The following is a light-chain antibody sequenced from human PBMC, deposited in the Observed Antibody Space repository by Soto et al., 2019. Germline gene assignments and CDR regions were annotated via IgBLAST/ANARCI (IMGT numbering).Light chain of an antibody. Sequence: QSVLTQPPSVSGAPGQRVTISCTGSSSNIGAGYDVHWYQQLPGTAPKLLIYTNINRPSGVPDRFSGSKSDTSASLAITGLQSEDEADYYCAAWDDSLNGWVFGGGTKLTVL. J-gene: IGLJ3*02. CDR3: AAWDDSLNGWV. V-gene: IGLV1-40*01. CDR2: TNI. CDR1: SSNIGAGYD.